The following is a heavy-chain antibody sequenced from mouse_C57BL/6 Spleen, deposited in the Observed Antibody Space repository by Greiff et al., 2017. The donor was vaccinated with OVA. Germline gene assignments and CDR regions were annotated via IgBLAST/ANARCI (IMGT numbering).Heavy chain of an antibody. V-gene: IGHV1-26*01. CDR2: INPNNGGT. Sequence: VQLQQSGPELVKPGASVKISCKASGYTFTDYYMNWVKQSHGKSLEWIGDINPNNGGTSYNQKFKGKATLTVDKSSSTAYMELRSLTSEDSAVYYCAREGWDGYYAMDYWGQGTSVTVSS. CDR3: AREGWDGYYAMDY. J-gene: IGHJ4*01. D-gene: IGHD4-1*01. CDR1: GYTFTDYY.